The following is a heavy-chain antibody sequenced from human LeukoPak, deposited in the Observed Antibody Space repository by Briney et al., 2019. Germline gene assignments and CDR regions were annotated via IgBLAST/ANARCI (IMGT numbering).Heavy chain of an antibody. V-gene: IGHV4-39*07. J-gene: IGHJ4*02. D-gene: IGHD3-3*01. CDR2: INHSGST. CDR1: GGSISSGPYY. CDR3: AREVFGVVMYYFDY. Sequence: SETLSLTCTVSGGSISSGPYYWSWIRQPPGKGLEWIGEINHSGSTNYNPSLKSRVTISVDTSKNQFSLKLSSVTAADTAVYYCAREVFGVVMYYFDYWGQGTLVTVSS.